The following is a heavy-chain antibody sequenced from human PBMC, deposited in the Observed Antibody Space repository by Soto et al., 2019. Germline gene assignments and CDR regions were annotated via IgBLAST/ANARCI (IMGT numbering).Heavy chain of an antibody. CDR2: VKSKADGGSG. D-gene: IGHD1-26*01. V-gene: IGHV3-15*07. J-gene: IGHJ4*01. CDR1: GFPFNNAW. Sequence: GGSLRLSCAASGFPFNNAWINWVRQVPGKGLEWVGRVKSKADGGSGDYAAPVKGRFVVSRDDSKDVVYLQMNSLKIEDTGVYYCTTDSRTTLPEIRFDYWGHGTQVTVSS. CDR3: TTDSRTTLPEIRFDY.